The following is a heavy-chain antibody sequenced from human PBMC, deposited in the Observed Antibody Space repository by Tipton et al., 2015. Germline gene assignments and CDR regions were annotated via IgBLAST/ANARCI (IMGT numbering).Heavy chain of an antibody. CDR1: GGPITSRAYY. Sequence: TLSLTCTVSGGPITSRAYYWSWIRQPPGKELEWIGYIQYSGSTNYNPSLKSRVTISVDPSKTQFSLKMSSVTAADTAVYYCARAPVVAATPEYPYYYYGMDVWGQGTTVTVSS. CDR3: ARAPVVAATPEYPYYYYGMDV. V-gene: IGHV4-61*08. D-gene: IGHD2-15*01. J-gene: IGHJ6*02. CDR2: IQYSGST.